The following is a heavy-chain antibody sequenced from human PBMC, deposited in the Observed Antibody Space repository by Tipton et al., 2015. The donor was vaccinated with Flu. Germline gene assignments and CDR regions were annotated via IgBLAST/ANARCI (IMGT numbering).Heavy chain of an antibody. Sequence: GEALSSSGYYWSWIRRPPGKGLEWIGYIFYSGSLYYNPSLESRVRISIDTTQNGVSLKLSSVTAADTAVYYCACRGSCYHWGQGTLVTVSS. CDR2: IFYSGSL. CDR3: ACRGSCYH. V-gene: IGHV4-31*02. J-gene: IGHJ4*02. CDR1: GEALSSSGYY. D-gene: IGHD1-26*01.